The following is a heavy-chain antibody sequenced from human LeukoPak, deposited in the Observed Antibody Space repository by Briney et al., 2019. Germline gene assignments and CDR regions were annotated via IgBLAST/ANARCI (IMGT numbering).Heavy chain of an antibody. CDR3: ARVGMEIGWSLDL. J-gene: IGHJ2*01. D-gene: IGHD2-21*01. Sequence: SVKVSCKASGGTFSSYAISWVRQAPGQGLEWMGGIIPIFGTANYAQKFQGRVTITADESTSTAYMELSSLRSEDTAVYYCARVGMEIGWSLDLWGRGTLVTVCS. V-gene: IGHV1-69*13. CDR1: GGTFSSYA. CDR2: IIPIFGTA.